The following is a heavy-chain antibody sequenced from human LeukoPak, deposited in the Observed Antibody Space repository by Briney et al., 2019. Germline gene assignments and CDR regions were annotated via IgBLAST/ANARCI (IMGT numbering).Heavy chain of an antibody. CDR3: ARDGLWGARGFDP. CDR1: GYTFTDYY. J-gene: IGHJ5*02. CDR2: IIPIFGTA. V-gene: IGHV1-69*05. Sequence: SVKISCKVSGYTFTDYYMHWVQQAPGQGLEWMGRIIPIFGTANYAQKFQGRVTITTDESTSTAYMELSSLRSEDTAVYYCARDGLWGARGFDPWGQGTLVTVSS. D-gene: IGHD7-27*01.